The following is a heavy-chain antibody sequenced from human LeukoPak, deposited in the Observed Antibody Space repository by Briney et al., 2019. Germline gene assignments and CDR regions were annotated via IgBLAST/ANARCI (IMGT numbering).Heavy chain of an antibody. CDR3: ASILLWYVYDY. Sequence: GGSLRLSCAASRFTFSNYWMSWVRQAPGKGLVWVSRINSDGSSTYYTDSVKGRFTISRDNSKNTLYLQMNSLRAEDTAVYYCASILLWYVYDYWGQGTLVTVSS. CDR2: INSDGSST. CDR1: RFTFSNYW. V-gene: IGHV3-23*01. J-gene: IGHJ4*02. D-gene: IGHD3-10*01.